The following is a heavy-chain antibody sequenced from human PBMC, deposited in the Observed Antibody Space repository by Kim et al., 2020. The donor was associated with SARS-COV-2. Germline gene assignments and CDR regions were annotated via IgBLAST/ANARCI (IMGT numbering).Heavy chain of an antibody. CDR1: GGSYNTYF. Sequence: SETLSLTCAVNGGSYNTYFWSWIRQPPGKGLEWIGEINQSGSTNYNPSLKSRVTISQDTSKNQFSLRMSSVTVADTAVYYCARGRGLKQIRSKPSLYYFDYWGQGTVVTVSS. V-gene: IGHV4-34*01. CDR3: ARGRGLKQIRSKPSLYYFDY. CDR2: INQSGST. D-gene: IGHD4-17*01. J-gene: IGHJ4*02.